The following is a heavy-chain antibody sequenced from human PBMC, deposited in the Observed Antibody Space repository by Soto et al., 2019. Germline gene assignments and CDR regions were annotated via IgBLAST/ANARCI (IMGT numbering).Heavy chain of an antibody. Sequence: LSLTCAVYGGSFSGYYWSWIRQPPGKGLEWIGEINHSGSTNYNPSLKSRVTISVDTSKNQFSLKLSSVTAADTAVYYCARRIYGSGSYSFYYYYGMDVWGQGTTVTVSS. CDR2: INHSGST. D-gene: IGHD3-10*01. CDR1: GGSFSGYY. J-gene: IGHJ6*02. CDR3: ARRIYGSGSYSFYYYYGMDV. V-gene: IGHV4-34*01.